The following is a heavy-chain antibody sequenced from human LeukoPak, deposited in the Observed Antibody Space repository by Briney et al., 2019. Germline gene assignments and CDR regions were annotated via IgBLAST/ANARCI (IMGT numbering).Heavy chain of an antibody. CDR3: TRDLGHGAGIFWDY. V-gene: IGHV1-18*04. J-gene: IGHJ4*02. CDR2: ISAYNGNT. CDR1: GYTFTSFG. D-gene: IGHD3-10*01. Sequence: ASVMVSCKASGYTFTSFGISWVRQAPGQGLEWMGWISAYNGNTNYAQKVQGRVTLTTDISASTAYMEVTSLRPDDTAVYYCTRDLGHGAGIFWDYWGQGTLVTVS.